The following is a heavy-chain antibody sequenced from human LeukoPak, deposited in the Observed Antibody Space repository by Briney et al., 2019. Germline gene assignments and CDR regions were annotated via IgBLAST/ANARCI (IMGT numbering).Heavy chain of an antibody. J-gene: IGHJ4*02. CDR1: GFTFSSYG. D-gene: IGHD2-2*01. CDR3: AKVVTGYCSSTSCPFDS. V-gene: IGHV3-30*02. Sequence: GGSLRLSCAASGFTFSSYGMDWVRQAPGKGLEWVAYIRYDGSNKNYADSVKGRFTISRDNSKNTLYLQMSSLRAEDAAVYYCAKVVTGYCSSTSCPFDSWGQGTLVTVSS. CDR2: IRYDGSNK.